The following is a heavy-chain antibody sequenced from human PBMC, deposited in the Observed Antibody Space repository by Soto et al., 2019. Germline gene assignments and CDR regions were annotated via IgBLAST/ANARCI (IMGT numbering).Heavy chain of an antibody. CDR2: IYSGGST. Sequence: GSLRLSCAASGFTVSSNYMSWVRQAPGKGLEWVSVIYSGGSTSYADSVKGRFTISRDNSNNTLYLQMNSLRAEDTAVYYCARDIVGGTTYWGQGTLVTVSS. J-gene: IGHJ4*02. CDR1: GFTVSSNY. CDR3: ARDIVGGTTY. D-gene: IGHD1-26*01. V-gene: IGHV3-53*01.